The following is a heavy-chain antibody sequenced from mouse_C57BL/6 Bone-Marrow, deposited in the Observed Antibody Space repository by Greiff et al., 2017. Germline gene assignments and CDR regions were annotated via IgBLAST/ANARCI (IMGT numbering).Heavy chain of an antibody. CDR1: GYTFTDYY. CDR3: ARGPLILYYYSSYWYFDV. D-gene: IGHD2-5*01. Sequence: EVQLQQSGPVLVKPGASVKMSCKASGYTFTDYYMNWVKQSHGKSLEWIGVINPYNGGSSYNQKFKGKATLTVDESSSTAYIELNSLTSEDSAVYYCARGPLILYYYSSYWYFDVGGTGTTVTVSS. V-gene: IGHV1-19*01. J-gene: IGHJ1*03. CDR2: INPYNGGS.